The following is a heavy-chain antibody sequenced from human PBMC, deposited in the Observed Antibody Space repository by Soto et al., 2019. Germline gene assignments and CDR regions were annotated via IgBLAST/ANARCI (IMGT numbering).Heavy chain of an antibody. CDR3: ARLASGWQYYYFDF. V-gene: IGHV4-34*01. D-gene: IGHD6-19*01. CDR1: GGSFSPYF. CDR2: INHSGST. Sequence: QVQLQQWGAGLLKPSETLSLTCAVYGGSFSPYFWSWIRQPPGKGLEWIGEINHSGSTNYNPSLTRRATLSVDTSKNQVSLKLISVTAADTAVYYCARLASGWQYYYFDFWGRLTPVTVSS. J-gene: IGHJ2*01.